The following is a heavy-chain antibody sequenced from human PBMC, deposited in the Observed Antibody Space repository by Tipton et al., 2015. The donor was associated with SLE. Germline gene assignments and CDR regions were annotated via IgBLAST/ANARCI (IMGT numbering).Heavy chain of an antibody. Sequence: TLSLTCAVYGGSFSGYYWSWIRQPPGKGLEWIGEINHSGSTNYNPSLKSRVTISVDTSKNQFSLKLSSVTAADTAVYYCARQKGGADWFDPWGQGTLVTVSS. CDR2: INHSGST. D-gene: IGHD3-16*01. CDR1: GGSFSGYY. CDR3: ARQKGGADWFDP. V-gene: IGHV4-34*01. J-gene: IGHJ5*02.